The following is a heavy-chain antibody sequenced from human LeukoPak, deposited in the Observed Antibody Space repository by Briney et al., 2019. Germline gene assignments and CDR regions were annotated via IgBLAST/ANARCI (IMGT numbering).Heavy chain of an antibody. V-gene: IGHV4-38-2*02. D-gene: IGHD2-8*01. CDR2: IYHSGST. CDR3: ARDFSGNEFDP. Sequence: PSETLSLTCTVSGYSISSGYYWGWIRPPPGKGLEWIGSIYHSGSTYYNPSLKSRVTISVDTSKNQFSLKLSSVTAADTAVYYCARDFSGNEFDPWGQGTLVTVSS. CDR1: GYSISSGYY. J-gene: IGHJ5*02.